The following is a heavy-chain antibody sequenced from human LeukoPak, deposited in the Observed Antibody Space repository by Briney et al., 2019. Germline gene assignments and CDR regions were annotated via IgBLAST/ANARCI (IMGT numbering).Heavy chain of an antibody. D-gene: IGHD6-19*01. Sequence: SETLSLTCAVYGGSFSGYYWSWIRQPPGKGLEWTGEINHSGSTNYNPSLKSRVTISVDTSKNQFSLKLSSVTAADTAVYYCASSHSSGWYDYWGQGTLVTVSS. J-gene: IGHJ4*02. V-gene: IGHV4-34*01. CDR2: INHSGST. CDR3: ASSHSSGWYDY. CDR1: GGSFSGYY.